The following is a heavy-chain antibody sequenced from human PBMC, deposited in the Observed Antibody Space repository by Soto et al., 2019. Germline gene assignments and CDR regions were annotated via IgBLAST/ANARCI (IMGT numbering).Heavy chain of an antibody. Sequence: QVQLEESGGGVVQPGRSLRLSCTASGFAFSDYGMHWVRQAPGKGLEWVAIIFYDGSHKYYADSVKGRFTISRDNSRNTVELQMNSLRAEDTATYVCARRRSTVTTPWFYHGMDVWGRGTTVTVSS. CDR3: ARRRSTVTTPWFYHGMDV. D-gene: IGHD4-17*01. J-gene: IGHJ6*02. CDR1: GFAFSDYG. V-gene: IGHV3-33*01. CDR2: IFYDGSHK.